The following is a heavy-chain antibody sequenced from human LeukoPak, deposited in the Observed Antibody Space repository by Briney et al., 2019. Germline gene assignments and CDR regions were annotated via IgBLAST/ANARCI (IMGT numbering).Heavy chain of an antibody. V-gene: IGHV4-30-4*01. CDR3: ARDSYSYGYGGFYY. Sequence: PSQTLSLTCTVSGGSIRSGDRYWSWIRQSPGKGLDWIGYIYSTGNTYYNPSLKSRVIISVDTSKNQFSLELNSVTAADTAVYYCARDSYSYGYGGFYYWGQGILVTVSS. CDR1: GGSIRSGDRY. D-gene: IGHD5-18*01. CDR2: IYSTGNT. J-gene: IGHJ4*02.